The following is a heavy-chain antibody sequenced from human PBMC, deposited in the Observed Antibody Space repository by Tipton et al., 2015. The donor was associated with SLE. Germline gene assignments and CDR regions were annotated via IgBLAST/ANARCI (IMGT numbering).Heavy chain of an antibody. CDR1: GDTLTSYS. V-gene: IGHV1-46*01. J-gene: IGHJ4*02. CDR2: INPSGSLT. CDR3: ATAGNSGWYAFDN. D-gene: IGHD6-19*01. Sequence: QSGAEVKKPGSSVKVSCKVSGDTLTSYSISWVRQAPGQGLEWVGIINPSGSLTSYAQQFQGRVTVTSDTSTSTVYMELSGLRSEDTAVYYCATAGNSGWYAFDNWGQGTLVTVSS.